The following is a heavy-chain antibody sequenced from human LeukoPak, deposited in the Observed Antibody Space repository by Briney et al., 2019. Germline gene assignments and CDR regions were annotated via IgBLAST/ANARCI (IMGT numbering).Heavy chain of an antibody. D-gene: IGHD5-12*01. CDR2: IDSSSSTK. CDR3: ARDGERYSGYEFHFDY. J-gene: IGHJ4*02. CDR1: GFTFSRYS. Sequence: AGGSLRLSCAASGFTFSRYSMNWVRQTPGQGLDWVLYIDSSSSTKYYADSVKGRFTISRDNAKNSLYLQMNGLRPEDTAVYYCARDGERYSGYEFHFDYWGQGTLVTVSS. V-gene: IGHV3-48*04.